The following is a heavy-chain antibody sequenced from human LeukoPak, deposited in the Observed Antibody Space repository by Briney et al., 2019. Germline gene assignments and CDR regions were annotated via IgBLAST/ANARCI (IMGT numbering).Heavy chain of an antibody. V-gene: IGHV1-18*01. Sequence: ASVKVSCKASGYTYTSYGISWVRQAPGLGLEWMGWISAYNGNTNYAQRLQGRVTMTTDTSTSTAYMELRSLRSDDTAVYYCVWFGELLSAYYFDYWGQGTLVTVSS. J-gene: IGHJ4*02. CDR3: VWFGELLSAYYFDY. CDR2: ISAYNGNT. D-gene: IGHD3-10*01. CDR1: GYTYTSYG.